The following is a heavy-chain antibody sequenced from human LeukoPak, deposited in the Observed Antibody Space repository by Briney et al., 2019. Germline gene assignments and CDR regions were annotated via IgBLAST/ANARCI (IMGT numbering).Heavy chain of an antibody. V-gene: IGHV1-46*01. D-gene: IGHD3-10*01. CDR3: ARDWTRLWFGEEAFDY. Sequence: GASVKVSCKASGYTFTSYYMHWVRQAPGQGLEWMGIINPSGGSTSYAQKFQGRVTMTRDTSKSTVYMELSSLRSEDTAVYYCARDWTRLWFGEEAFDYWGQGTLVTVSS. CDR2: INPSGGST. CDR1: GYTFTSYY. J-gene: IGHJ4*02.